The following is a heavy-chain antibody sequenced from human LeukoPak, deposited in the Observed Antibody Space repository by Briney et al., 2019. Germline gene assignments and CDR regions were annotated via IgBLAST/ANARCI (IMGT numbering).Heavy chain of an antibody. Sequence: SETLSLTCTVSGGSISSTDYYWGWIRQPPGKGLEWIGSMSYSGTTYYNPSLKSRVTISVDTSKNQFSLNLSSVTAADTAVYYCARHTATRYCSGDTCYYYWGQGTLVTVSS. CDR2: MSYSGTT. V-gene: IGHV4-39*01. CDR1: GGSISSTDYY. D-gene: IGHD2-15*01. J-gene: IGHJ4*02. CDR3: ARHTATRYCSGDTCYYY.